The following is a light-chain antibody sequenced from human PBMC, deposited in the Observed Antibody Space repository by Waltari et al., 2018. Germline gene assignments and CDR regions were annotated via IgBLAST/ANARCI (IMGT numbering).Light chain of an antibody. CDR2: DNT. Sequence: LTQPPSLSGAPGHRVTISCPGSSSGIGSVGVTGYQTRPGSVPRLLIYDNTHRPSGVPDRFSASKSDTSASLDIAGLQPDDEADYYCQSYDNTGRGSVLIGGGTRLTVL. V-gene: IGLV1-40*01. J-gene: IGLJ2*01. CDR3: QSYDNTGRGSVL. CDR1: SSGIGSVG.